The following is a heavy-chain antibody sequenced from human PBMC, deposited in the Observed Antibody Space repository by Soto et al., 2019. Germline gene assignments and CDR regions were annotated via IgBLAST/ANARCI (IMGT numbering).Heavy chain of an antibody. Sequence: GGSLRLSCAASGFTFSSYAMHCVRQAPGKGLEWVAVISHDGSNKYYADSVNGRFTISRDNSKNTLYLQMNSLRAEDTAVYYCARRMVAVAGTAELEYWGQGTMVTVSS. J-gene: IGHJ4*02. CDR1: GFTFSSYA. CDR3: ARRMVAVAGTAELEY. V-gene: IGHV3-30-3*01. D-gene: IGHD6-19*01. CDR2: ISHDGSNK.